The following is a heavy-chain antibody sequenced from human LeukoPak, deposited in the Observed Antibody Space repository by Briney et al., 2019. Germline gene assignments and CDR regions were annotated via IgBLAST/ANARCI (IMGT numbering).Heavy chain of an antibody. CDR2: IYYTGST. Sequence: SETLSLTCTISGGSISSYYWSWIRQPPGKGLEWIGYIYYTGSTNHNPSLKSRVTISVDTSRNQFSLKLSSVTAADTAVYYCAREGIANAFDIWGQGTKVIVSS. V-gene: IGHV4-59*12. D-gene: IGHD6-13*01. J-gene: IGHJ3*02. CDR1: GGSISSYY. CDR3: AREGIANAFDI.